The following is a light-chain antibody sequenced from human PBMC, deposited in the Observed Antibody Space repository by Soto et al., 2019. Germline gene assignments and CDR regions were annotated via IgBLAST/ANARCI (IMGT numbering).Light chain of an antibody. CDR3: SSHGGINNVV. CDR2: EVT. Sequence: QSALTQPPSASGSPGQSVTISCTGTSSDVGGYNYVSWYQQHPGKAPKLMIYEVTKRPSGVPDRFSGSKSGNTASLTVSGLQAEDEADYFCSSHGGINNVVFGGATKLTVL. V-gene: IGLV2-8*01. J-gene: IGLJ2*01. CDR1: SSDVGGYNY.